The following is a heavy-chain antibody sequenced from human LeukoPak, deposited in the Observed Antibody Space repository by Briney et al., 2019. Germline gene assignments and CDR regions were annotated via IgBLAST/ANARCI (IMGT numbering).Heavy chain of an antibody. CDR1: GFTFSDYS. V-gene: IGHV3-48*04. CDR3: ARDHNYAFDN. Sequence: QAGGSLRLSCAASGFTFSDYSMNWVRQAPGKGLEWISYIGLSSGKTKYADSVKGRFTISGDNAKNSLYLQMNSLRVEDTAVYCCARDHNYAFDNWGQGILVTVSS. D-gene: IGHD1-1*01. CDR2: IGLSSGKT. J-gene: IGHJ4*02.